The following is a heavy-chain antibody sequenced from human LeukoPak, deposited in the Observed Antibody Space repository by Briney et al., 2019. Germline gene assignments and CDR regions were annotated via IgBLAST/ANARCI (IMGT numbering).Heavy chain of an antibody. Sequence: GGSLRLSCAASGFTFSSYAMSWVRQAPGKGLEWVSAISGSGGSTYYADPVKGRFTISRDNSKNTLYLQMNSLRAEDTAVCYCAKGRYGSGPLIDYWGQGTLVTVSS. V-gene: IGHV3-23*01. CDR2: ISGSGGST. J-gene: IGHJ4*02. CDR1: GFTFSSYA. CDR3: AKGRYGSGPLIDY. D-gene: IGHD3-10*01.